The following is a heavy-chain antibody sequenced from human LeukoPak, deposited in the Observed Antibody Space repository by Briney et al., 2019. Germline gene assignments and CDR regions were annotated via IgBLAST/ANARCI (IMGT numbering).Heavy chain of an antibody. CDR3: TTYGRDGYRGYF. J-gene: IGHJ4*02. Sequence: GGSLRLSCAASGFTFSNYAMSWVRQAPGKGLEWVSYINGPSDTIYYADSVKGRFSISRDNAKYSVYLQMSSLRAEDTAVYYCTTYGRDGYRGYFWGQGALVTVSS. V-gene: IGHV3-48*04. D-gene: IGHD5-24*01. CDR2: INGPSDTI. CDR1: GFTFSNYA.